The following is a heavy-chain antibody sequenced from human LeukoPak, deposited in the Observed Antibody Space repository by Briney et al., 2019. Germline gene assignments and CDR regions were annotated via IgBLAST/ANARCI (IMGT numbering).Heavy chain of an antibody. CDR1: VGSISSISYY. D-gene: IGHD3-22*01. CDR3: ARGLVVSSGYRLFFYSYMDV. CDR2: IYYSGST. J-gene: IGHJ6*03. Sequence: PSETLSLTCTVSVGSISSISYYWGWIRQPPGKGLEWIGRIYYSGSTYFNPSLKSQVTIPIDTSKNQCSLKLRSGTAADTAVYYCARGLVVSSGYRLFFYSYMDVWGKGTTVTVSS. V-gene: IGHV4-39*07.